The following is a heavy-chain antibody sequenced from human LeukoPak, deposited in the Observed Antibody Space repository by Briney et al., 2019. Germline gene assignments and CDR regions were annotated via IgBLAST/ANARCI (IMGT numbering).Heavy chain of an antibody. D-gene: IGHD2-2*02. CDR1: GGSISSGSYY. Sequence: SQTLSLTCTVSGGSISSGSYYWSWIRQPAGKGLEWIGRIYTSGSTNYNPSPKSRVTISVDTSKNQFSLKLGSVTAADTAVYYCARVGVVPAAIVYWGQGTLVTVSS. CDR2: IYTSGST. V-gene: IGHV4-61*02. J-gene: IGHJ4*02. CDR3: ARVGVVPAAIVY.